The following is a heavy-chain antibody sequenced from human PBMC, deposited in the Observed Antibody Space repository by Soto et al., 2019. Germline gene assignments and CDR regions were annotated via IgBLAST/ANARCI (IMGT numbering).Heavy chain of an antibody. CDR1: GGSISSYY. Sequence: PSETLSLTCTVSGGSISSYYWSWIRQPPGKGLEWIAYIYYSGSTNYHPSLKSRVTISVDTSKNQFSLKLSSVTAADTAVYYCAARGGNSRFDYWGQGTLVTVSS. J-gene: IGHJ4*02. CDR2: IYYSGST. D-gene: IGHD2-21*02. CDR3: AARGGNSRFDY. V-gene: IGHV4-59*01.